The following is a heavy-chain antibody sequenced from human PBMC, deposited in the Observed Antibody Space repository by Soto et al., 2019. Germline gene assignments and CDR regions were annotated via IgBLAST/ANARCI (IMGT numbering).Heavy chain of an antibody. Sequence: QVQLVQSGAEVKKPGASVKVSCKVSGYTLTELSMHWVRQAPGKGLEWMGGFTSEDGETIYAQKFQGRVTMTDDTSTDTAYMVLSSLRSEDTSVYNCATELNDMVDDHRGEYCGQGNLVTVSS. J-gene: IGHJ4*02. CDR1: GYTLTELS. CDR3: ATELNDMVDDHRGEY. D-gene: IGHD3-10*01. CDR2: FTSEDGET. V-gene: IGHV1-24*01.